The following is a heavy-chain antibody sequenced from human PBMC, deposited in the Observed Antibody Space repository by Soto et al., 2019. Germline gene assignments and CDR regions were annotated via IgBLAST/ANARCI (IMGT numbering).Heavy chain of an antibody. J-gene: IGHJ4*02. D-gene: IGHD3-3*01. V-gene: IGHV4-59*08. CDR2: LYYSRST. CDR3: ARGGWRQIDY. Sequence: PSETLSLTCSVSGGSIGSYYWSWIRQPPGKGLEWIGCLYYSRSTNYNPSLKSRVTISVDTSKSQFSLKLSSVTSADTAVYYCARGGWRQIDYWGQGTLVTVSS. CDR1: GGSIGSYY.